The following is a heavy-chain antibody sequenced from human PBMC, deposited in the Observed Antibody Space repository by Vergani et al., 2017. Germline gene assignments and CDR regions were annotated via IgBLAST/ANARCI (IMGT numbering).Heavy chain of an antibody. CDR2: INHSGST. D-gene: IGHD6-6*01. CDR3: ARGLSSSAYYFDY. CDR1: GGSFSGYY. V-gene: IGHV4-34*01. Sequence: QVQLQQWGAGLLKPSETLSLTCAVYGGSFSGYYWSWIRQPPGKGLEWIGEINHSGSTNYNPSLKSRVTISVDTSKNQFSLKLSSVTAADTAVYYCARGLSSSAYYFDYWGQGTLVTVSS. J-gene: IGHJ4*02.